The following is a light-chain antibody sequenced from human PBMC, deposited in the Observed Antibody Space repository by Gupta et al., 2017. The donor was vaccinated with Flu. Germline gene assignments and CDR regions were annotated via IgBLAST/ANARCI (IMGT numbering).Light chain of an antibody. CDR1: QSVSSSY. CDR2: GAS. Sequence: EFVLTQSPGTLSLSTGERATLSCRASQSVSSSYLAWYQQKPGQAPRLLIYGASSRATGIPDRFSGSGSGTDFTLTISRLDPEDFAVYYCQQYGSSPPLTFGGGTKVEIK. J-gene: IGKJ4*01. CDR3: QQYGSSPPLT. V-gene: IGKV3-20*01.